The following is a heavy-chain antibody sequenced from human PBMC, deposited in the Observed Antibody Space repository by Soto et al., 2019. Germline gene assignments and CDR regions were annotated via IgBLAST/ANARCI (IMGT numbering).Heavy chain of an antibody. CDR1: GYTFTGYY. CDR3: ARSGYSYGSDAFDI. J-gene: IGHJ3*02. D-gene: IGHD5-18*01. V-gene: IGHV1-2*04. CDR2: INPNSGGT. Sequence: ASVKVSCKASGYTFTGYYMHWVRQAPGQGLEWMGWINPNSGGTNYAQKFQGWVTMTRDTSISTAYMELSRLRSDDTAVYYCARSGYSYGSDAFDIWGQGTMVTVSS.